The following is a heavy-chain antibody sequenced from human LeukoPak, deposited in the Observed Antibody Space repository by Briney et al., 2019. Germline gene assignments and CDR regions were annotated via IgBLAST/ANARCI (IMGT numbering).Heavy chain of an antibody. D-gene: IGHD3-22*01. CDR1: GYTFTNYY. CDR3: ARANFYDSSGRYFYCGMDV. Sequence: ALVKVSCKASGYTFTNYYIHWVRQAPGQGLEWMGIINPTGGSTTYAQKFQGRVTMTRDTSTSTVYMELSSLRSEDTAVYYCARANFYDSSGRYFYCGMDVWGQGTTVTVSS. V-gene: IGHV1-46*01. CDR2: INPTGGST. J-gene: IGHJ6*02.